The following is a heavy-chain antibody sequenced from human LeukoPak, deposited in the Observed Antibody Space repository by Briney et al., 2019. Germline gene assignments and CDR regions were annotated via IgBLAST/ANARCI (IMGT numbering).Heavy chain of an antibody. Sequence: GASVKVSCKASGYTFTGYYMHWVRQAPGQGLEWMGWINPNSGGTNYALKFQGRVTMTRDTSISTAHMELSSLRSDDTAVYYCARVLYGDSYDAFDIWGQGTMVTVSS. V-gene: IGHV1-2*02. CDR2: INPNSGGT. J-gene: IGHJ3*02. CDR3: ARVLYGDSYDAFDI. D-gene: IGHD4-17*01. CDR1: GYTFTGYY.